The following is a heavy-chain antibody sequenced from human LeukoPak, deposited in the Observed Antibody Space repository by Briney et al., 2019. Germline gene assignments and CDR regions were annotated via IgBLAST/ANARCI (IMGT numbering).Heavy chain of an antibody. D-gene: IGHD1-14*01. Sequence: PGGSLRHSCAASGFTVITNDMTWVRQAPGKGLQWVSVLYSDGNTKYADSVQGRFTISRDNSKNTLYLEMNSLSPDDTAVYYCARGLEPLAANTFAYLGQGTLVTVSS. CDR2: LYSDGNT. J-gene: IGHJ4*02. CDR3: ARGLEPLAANTFAY. CDR1: GFTVITND. V-gene: IGHV3-53*01.